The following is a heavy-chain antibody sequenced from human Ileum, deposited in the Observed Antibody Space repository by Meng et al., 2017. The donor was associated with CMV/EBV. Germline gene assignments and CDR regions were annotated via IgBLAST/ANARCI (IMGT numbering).Heavy chain of an antibody. V-gene: IGHV3-23*01. CDR3: AKNSGAAYTSCDY. D-gene: IGHD2-2*01. CDR1: GFTFSNYA. J-gene: IGHJ4*02. Sequence: GASLKISCAASGFTFSNYAMTWVRQVPGKGLEWVSTITDASGSTYYADSVKGRFTTSRDKSKNTLYLQMNSLRAEDTAVYYCAKNSGAAYTSCDYWGQGALVTVSS. CDR2: ITDASGST.